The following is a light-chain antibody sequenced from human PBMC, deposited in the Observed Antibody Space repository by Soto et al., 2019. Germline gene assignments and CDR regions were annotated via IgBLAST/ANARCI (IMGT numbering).Light chain of an antibody. Sequence: EIVMTQSPATLSVSPGERVNISCRSRQSVGSNLAWYQQKPGQAPRLLIYGASTRATGIPARFSGSGSETEFTLTISSLQAEDSAVYFCQQYNNWPTWTFGQGTKVDIK. CDR2: GAS. J-gene: IGKJ1*01. CDR1: QSVGSN. V-gene: IGKV3-15*01. CDR3: QQYNNWPTWT.